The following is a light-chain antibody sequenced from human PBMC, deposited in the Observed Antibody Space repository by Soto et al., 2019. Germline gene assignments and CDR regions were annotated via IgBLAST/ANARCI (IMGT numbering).Light chain of an antibody. CDR3: QHFGYPQWT. Sequence: EIVLTQSPGTLSLSPGERATLSCRASQSVGSNYLAWYQQKPGQAPRLLIYSVSIRATGIPDRFSGSGSGTDFTLTISRLEPEDSAVYFCQHFGYPQWTFGQGTKIEIK. CDR2: SVS. J-gene: IGKJ1*01. V-gene: IGKV3-20*01. CDR1: QSVGSNY.